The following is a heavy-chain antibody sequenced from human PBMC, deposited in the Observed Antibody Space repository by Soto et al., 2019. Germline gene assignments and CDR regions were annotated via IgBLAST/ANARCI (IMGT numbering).Heavy chain of an antibody. CDR3: AREPGYSSGWEGARYYYDYCMDV. Sequence: QVQLVQSGAEVKKPGASVKVSCKASGYTFTSYAMHWVRQAPGQRLEWMGWINAGNGNTKYSQKFQGRVTITRDTSASTAYMELSSLRSEDTAVYYCAREPGYSSGWEGARYYYDYCMDVWGQGTTVTVSS. CDR1: GYTFTSYA. V-gene: IGHV1-3*01. CDR2: INAGNGNT. J-gene: IGHJ6*02. D-gene: IGHD6-19*01.